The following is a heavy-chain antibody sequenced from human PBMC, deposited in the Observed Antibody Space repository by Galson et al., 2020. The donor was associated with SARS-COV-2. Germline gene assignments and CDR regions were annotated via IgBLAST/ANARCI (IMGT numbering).Heavy chain of an antibody. CDR2: IYYSGST. V-gene: IGHV4-39*01. CDR3: GGLVGATTGYFDY. CDR1: GRSISSSSYY. Sequence: SEPLSLTCTVSGRSISSSSYYWGWIRQPPGKGLAWIGSIYYSGSTYYNPSLKSRVTISVDTSKNQFSLKLSSVTAADTAVYYCGGLVGATTGYFDYWGQGTLVTVSS. D-gene: IGHD1-26*01. J-gene: IGHJ4*02.